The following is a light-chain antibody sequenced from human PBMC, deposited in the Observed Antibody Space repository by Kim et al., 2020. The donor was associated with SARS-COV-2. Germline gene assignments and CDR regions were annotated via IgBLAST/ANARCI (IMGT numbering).Light chain of an antibody. Sequence: EIVMTQSPGTLSVSPGERATLSCRASQSVSSNLAWYQQKPGQAPRLLIYGASNRATGIPVRFSGSGSGTEFTLTISSLQSEDFAVYCCQQYNNWPFTFGPGTKVDIK. CDR1: QSVSSN. CDR3: QQYNNWPFT. V-gene: IGKV3-15*01. CDR2: GAS. J-gene: IGKJ3*01.